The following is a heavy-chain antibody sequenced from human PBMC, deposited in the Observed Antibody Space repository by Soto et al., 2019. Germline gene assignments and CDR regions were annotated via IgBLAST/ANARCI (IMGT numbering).Heavy chain of an antibody. Sequence: EVQLLESGGGLVQPGGSLRLSCAASGFTFSSYAMSWVRQAPGKGLEWVSAISGSGGSTYYADSVKGRFTISRDNSKNTLYLQMNSRRAEDTAVYYCANSATVPYDYYYYGMDFWGQGTTVTVSS. CDR2: ISGSGGST. D-gene: IGHD2-15*01. CDR3: ANSATVPYDYYYYGMDF. CDR1: GFTFSSYA. V-gene: IGHV3-23*01. J-gene: IGHJ6*02.